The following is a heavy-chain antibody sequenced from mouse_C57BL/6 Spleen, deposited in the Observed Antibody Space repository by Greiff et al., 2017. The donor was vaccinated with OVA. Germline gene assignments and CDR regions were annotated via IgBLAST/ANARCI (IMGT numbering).Heavy chain of an antibody. CDR1: GYTFTSYW. J-gene: IGHJ2*01. D-gene: IGHD1-1*01. Sequence: QVQLKESGAELVKPGASVKLSCKASGYTFTSYWMHWVKQRPGRGLEWIGRIDPNSGGTKYNEKFKSKATLTVDKPSSTAYMQLSSLTSEDSAVYYCARDTTVVAYYFDYWGQGTTLTVSS. V-gene: IGHV1-72*01. CDR2: IDPNSGGT. CDR3: ARDTTVVAYYFDY.